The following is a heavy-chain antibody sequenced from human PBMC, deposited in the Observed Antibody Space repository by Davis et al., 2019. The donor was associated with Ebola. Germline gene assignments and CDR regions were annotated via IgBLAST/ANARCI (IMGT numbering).Heavy chain of an antibody. CDR3: ARGFRYFDY. CDR2: IWYDGSRK. V-gene: IGHV3-33*01. D-gene: IGHD3-10*01. J-gene: IGHJ4*02. CDR1: GFNFRSYG. Sequence: GGSLRLSCAASGFNFRSYGMHWVRQAPDKGLEWVAVIWYDGSRKYYGDSVKGRFTISRDNSNNLLYLQMNSLRAEDTAVYYCARGFRYFDYWGQGTLVTVSS.